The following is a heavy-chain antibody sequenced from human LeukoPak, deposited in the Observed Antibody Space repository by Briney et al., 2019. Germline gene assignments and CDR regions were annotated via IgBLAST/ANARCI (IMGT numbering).Heavy chain of an antibody. CDR2: IYYSGST. D-gene: IGHD3-3*01. CDR3: ARHFWSSGYFSMDV. Sequence: SETLSLTCTVSGGSISSYYWSWIRQPPGKGLEWIGYIYYSGSTNHNPSLKSRVTISVDTSKNQFSLKLSSVTAADTAVYYCARHFWSSGYFSMDVWGKGTTVTVSS. V-gene: IGHV4-59*08. CDR1: GGSISSYY. J-gene: IGHJ6*03.